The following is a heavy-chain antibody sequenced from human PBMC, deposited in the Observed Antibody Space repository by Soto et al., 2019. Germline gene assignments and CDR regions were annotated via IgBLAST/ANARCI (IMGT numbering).Heavy chain of an antibody. CDR3: ARVKYYDFWSGTDSYNWFDP. V-gene: IGHV4-31*03. CDR1: GGSISSGGYY. J-gene: IGHJ5*02. Sequence: PSETLSLTCTVSGGSISSGGYYWSWIRQHPGKGLEWIGYIYYSGSTYYNPSLKSRVTISVDTSKNQFSLKLSSVTAADTAVYYCARVKYYDFWSGTDSYNWFDPCGQGALVTVSS. CDR2: IYYSGST. D-gene: IGHD3-3*01.